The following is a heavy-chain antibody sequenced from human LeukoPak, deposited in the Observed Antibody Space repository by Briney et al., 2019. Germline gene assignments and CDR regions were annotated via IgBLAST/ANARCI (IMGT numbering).Heavy chain of an antibody. CDR1: GFTFDSYA. CDR2: ISSPGSST. Sequence: GGSLRLSCAASGFTFDSYAMTWVRQAPGKGLEGVSYISSPGSSTFYADSVKGRFTISRDNSKNTLYLQMNSLRAEDTAVYYCAKRGIPTSAYYFDSWGQGTLITVSS. D-gene: IGHD2-2*01. V-gene: IGHV3-23*01. CDR3: AKRGIPTSAYYFDS. J-gene: IGHJ4*02.